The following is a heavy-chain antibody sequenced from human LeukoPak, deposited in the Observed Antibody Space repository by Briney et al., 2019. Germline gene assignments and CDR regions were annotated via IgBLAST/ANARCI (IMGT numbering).Heavy chain of an antibody. CDR1: GLTFSNYA. CDR2: ISDTGNT. Sequence: GGSLRLSCAASGLTFSNYAMSWVRQAPGKGLEWVSAISDTGNTYHADSVKGRFTISRDSSKNTLFLQMNRLRPEDAAVYYCAKDSDYYDSSGYYRGHDAFDIWGQGTMVTVSS. V-gene: IGHV3-23*01. J-gene: IGHJ3*02. CDR3: AKDSDYYDSSGYYRGHDAFDI. D-gene: IGHD3-22*01.